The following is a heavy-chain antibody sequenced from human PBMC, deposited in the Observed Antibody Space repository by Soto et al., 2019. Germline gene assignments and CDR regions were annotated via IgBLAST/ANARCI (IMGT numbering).Heavy chain of an antibody. V-gene: IGHV4-61*01. CDR3: ARGHSTWYRRFDP. J-gene: IGHJ5*02. Sequence: ETLSLTCTVSGGSVRSGSHYWNWIRQPPGKGLEWIGYIYYTGSTNYNPSLKSRVTISVDTAKNQFSLEVNSVTAADTAVYYCARGHSTWYRRFDPWGQGTLVTVSS. CDR2: IYYTGST. CDR1: GGSVRSGSHY. D-gene: IGHD6-13*01.